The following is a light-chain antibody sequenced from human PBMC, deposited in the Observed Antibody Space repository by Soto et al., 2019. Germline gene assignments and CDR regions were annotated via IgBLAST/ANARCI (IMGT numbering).Light chain of an antibody. CDR3: LLIYPGVGEV. J-gene: IGLJ1*01. Sequence: QTVVNQEPSLTVSPGGTVTLTCGSSTGAVTSGHYPHWFQQKSGQAPRTLIYDTNNRHSWTPARFSGSLLGGKGALTLSDAQPEDEADYYCLLIYPGVGEVFGTGTKLTVL. V-gene: IGLV7-46*01. CDR1: TGAVTSGHY. CDR2: DTN.